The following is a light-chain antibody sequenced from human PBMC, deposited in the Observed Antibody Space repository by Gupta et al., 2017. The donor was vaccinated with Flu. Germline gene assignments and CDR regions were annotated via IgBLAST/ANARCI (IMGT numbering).Light chain of an antibody. V-gene: IGKV3-11*01. Sequence: EIVLTQSPATLSLSPGERATLSCRASQSVSSYLAWYQQKPGQAPRLLIYDASNRATGIPVRFSGSGSGTGFTLTISIREPEHFAVYYCQRRSNWPPWTFGQGTKLEIK. CDR3: QRRSNWPPWT. CDR1: QSVSSY. CDR2: DAS. J-gene: IGKJ1*01.